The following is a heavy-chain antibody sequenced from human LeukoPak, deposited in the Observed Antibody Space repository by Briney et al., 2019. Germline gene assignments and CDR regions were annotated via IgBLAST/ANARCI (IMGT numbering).Heavy chain of an antibody. CDR2: IGDSGGRT. D-gene: IGHD2-15*01. CDR1: GITLSNYG. Sequence: PGGSLRLSCAVSGITLSNYGMGWVRQAPGKGLEWVAGIGDSGGRTNYADSVKGRFTISRDNPSNTLYLQMNSLRAEDTAVYFCAKRGVVIRVILVGFHKAAYYFDSWGKGALVTVSS. V-gene: IGHV3-23*01. J-gene: IGHJ4*02. CDR3: AKRGVVIRVILVGFHKAAYYFDS.